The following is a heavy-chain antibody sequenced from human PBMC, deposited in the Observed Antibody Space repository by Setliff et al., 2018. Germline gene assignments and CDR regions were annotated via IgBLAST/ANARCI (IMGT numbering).Heavy chain of an antibody. CDR3: ARQTGEQLVDY. J-gene: IGHJ4*02. V-gene: IGHV4-61*02. Sequence: SETLSLTCTVSGGSISSSSYYWSWIRQPAGKGLEWIGRIYTSGSTNYNPSLKSRVTISVDTSKNQFSLKLSSVTAADTAVYYCARQTGEQLVDYWGQGTLVTVSS. D-gene: IGHD6-6*01. CDR1: GGSISSSSYY. CDR2: IYTSGST.